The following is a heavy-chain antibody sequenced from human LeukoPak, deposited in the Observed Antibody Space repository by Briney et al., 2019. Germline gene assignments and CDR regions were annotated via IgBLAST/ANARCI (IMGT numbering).Heavy chain of an antibody. CDR3: ARDFPYSNYYYGMDV. V-gene: IGHV3-11*01. J-gene: IGHJ6*02. D-gene: IGHD4-11*01. Sequence: PGGSLRLSCAASGFTFSDYYMSWIRQAPGKGLEWVSYISSSGSTIYYADSVKGRFTISRDNAKNSLYPQMNSLRAEDTAVYYCARDFPYSNYYYGMDVWGQGTTVTVSS. CDR1: GFTFSDYY. CDR2: ISSSGSTI.